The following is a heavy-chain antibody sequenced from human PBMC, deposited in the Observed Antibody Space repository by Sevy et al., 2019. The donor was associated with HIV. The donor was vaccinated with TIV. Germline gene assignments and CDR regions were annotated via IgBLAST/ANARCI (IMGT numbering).Heavy chain of an antibody. CDR2: INNGSTYI. CDR1: GFTLSSYS. J-gene: IGHJ3*02. D-gene: IGHD2-2*01. Sequence: GGSLRLSCGASGFTLSSYSMTWVRQAPGKGLEWVSSINNGSTYIYYADSVKGRFTISRDNAKNSLNLQMNSLRAEDTAVYYCAGHPSAAGSYDDAFQIWGQGTMVTVSS. V-gene: IGHV3-21*01. CDR3: AGHPSAAGSYDDAFQI.